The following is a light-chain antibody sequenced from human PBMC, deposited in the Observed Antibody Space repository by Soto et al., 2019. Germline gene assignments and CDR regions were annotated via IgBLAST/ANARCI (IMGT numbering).Light chain of an antibody. CDR2: MGS. V-gene: IGKV2-28*01. CDR3: MQALQTPFA. Sequence: DIVVTQSPLSLPVTPGEPASISCRSSESLLHSNGHNYLNWYVKKPGQSPHLLIYMGSNRASGVPDRFSGSGSGTDFTLKISRVEAEDVGVYYCMQALQTPFAFGPGTKVDIK. J-gene: IGKJ3*01. CDR1: ESLLHSNGHNY.